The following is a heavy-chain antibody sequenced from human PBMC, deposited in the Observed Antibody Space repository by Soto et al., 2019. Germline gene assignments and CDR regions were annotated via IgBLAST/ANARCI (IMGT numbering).Heavy chain of an antibody. Sequence: EVQLLESGGGLVQPGGSLRLSCAASGFTFSTYAMTWVRQAPGKGPEWVSRIGDSEGETTHYADSVKGRFTISRDNAKHALYLQMNGLRVEDTAIYCCAKGYCGGGRCYDLDNWFDSWGQGTRVTVSS. D-gene: IGHD2-15*01. V-gene: IGHV3-23*01. J-gene: IGHJ5*01. CDR3: AKGYCGGGRCYDLDNWFDS. CDR2: IGDSEGETT. CDR1: GFTFSTYA.